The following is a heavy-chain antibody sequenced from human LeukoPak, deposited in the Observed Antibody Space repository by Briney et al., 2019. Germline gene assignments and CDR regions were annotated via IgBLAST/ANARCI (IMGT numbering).Heavy chain of an antibody. Sequence: SETLSLTCTVSGGSISSYYWSWIRQPPGKGLEWIGYIYTSGSTNYNPSLKSRVTISVDTSKNQFSLKLSSVTAADTAVYYCARHRADRLHLDYWGQGTLVTVSS. CDR1: GGSISSYY. V-gene: IGHV4-4*09. J-gene: IGHJ4*02. CDR2: IYTSGST. D-gene: IGHD3-9*01. CDR3: ARHRADRLHLDY.